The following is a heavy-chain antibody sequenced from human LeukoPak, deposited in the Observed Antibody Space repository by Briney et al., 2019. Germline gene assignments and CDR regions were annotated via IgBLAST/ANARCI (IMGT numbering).Heavy chain of an antibody. Sequence: TGGSLRLSCAAPGFTFSSYWMTWVRQAPGKGLEWVANIKQGGSEEYYVDSVKGRFTISRDNAKNSLYLQMNSLRAEDTAVYYCARVRGDYNFDYWGQGTLVTVSS. J-gene: IGHJ4*02. V-gene: IGHV3-7*01. D-gene: IGHD4-17*01. CDR2: IKQGGSEE. CDR3: ARVRGDYNFDY. CDR1: GFTFSSYW.